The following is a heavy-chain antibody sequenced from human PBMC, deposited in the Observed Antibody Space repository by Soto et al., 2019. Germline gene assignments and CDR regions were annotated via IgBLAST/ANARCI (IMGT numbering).Heavy chain of an antibody. CDR2: VSPVDSNT. D-gene: IGHD4-17*01. V-gene: IGHV5-51*01. CDR3: ARVPSDYGGGY. J-gene: IGHJ4*02. CDR1: GYSFTNYW. Sequence: GESLKISCKASGYSFTNYWIGWVRQMPGKGLEWMGIVSPVDSNTRYSPSFQGQVTISVDRSIYTAYLQWSSLKASDTAMYYCARVPSDYGGGYWGQGTQVTVSS.